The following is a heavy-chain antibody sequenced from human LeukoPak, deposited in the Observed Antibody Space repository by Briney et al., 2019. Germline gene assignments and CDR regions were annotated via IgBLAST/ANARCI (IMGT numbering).Heavy chain of an antibody. D-gene: IGHD1-26*01. CDR1: GGPISSYY. J-gene: IGHJ4*02. CDR3: ASLYSGSYDTGSFDYFNY. CDR2: MYYSGCT. Sequence: SETLSLPCSVSGGPISSYYWSWIRQPPRKGLEWIGYMYYSGCTNYNPSLKSRVTISVDTSKNQYSLKLSSVPAADTAVYYCASLYSGSYDTGSFDYFNYWGQGTLVTVSS. V-gene: IGHV4-59*01.